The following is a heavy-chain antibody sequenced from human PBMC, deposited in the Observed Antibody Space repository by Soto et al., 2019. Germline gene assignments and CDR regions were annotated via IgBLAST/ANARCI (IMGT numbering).Heavy chain of an antibody. CDR1: GFTFSSYS. Sequence: GGSLRLSCAASGFTFSSYSMNWVRQAPGKGLEWVSYISSSSTIYYADSVKGRFTISRDNAKNSLYLQMNSLRDEDTAVYYCARTWGPYSNYHLDYWGQGTTVTVYS. V-gene: IGHV3-48*02. CDR2: ISSSSTI. J-gene: IGHJ4*02. CDR3: ARTWGPYSNYHLDY. D-gene: IGHD4-4*01.